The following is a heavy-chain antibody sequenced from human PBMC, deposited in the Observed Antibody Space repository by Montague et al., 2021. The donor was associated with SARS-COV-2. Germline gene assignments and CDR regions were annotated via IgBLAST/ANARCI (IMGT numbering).Heavy chain of an antibody. CDR3: ARGGGYYNDGLDV. D-gene: IGHD3-22*01. CDR1: GGSISNYY. J-gene: IGHJ6*02. V-gene: IGHV4-59*01. Sequence: SETLSLTCTVSGGSISNYYWCWIRHPPGRGLGWIGYIYFSGSTDYSPSPKSRVTISLDTSKNQFSLKLTSVTAADTAVHYCARGGGYYNDGLDVWDPGTRVTVSS. CDR2: IYFSGST.